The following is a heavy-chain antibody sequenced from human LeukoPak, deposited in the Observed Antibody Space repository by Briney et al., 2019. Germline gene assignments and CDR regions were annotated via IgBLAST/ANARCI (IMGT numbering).Heavy chain of an antibody. D-gene: IGHD1-14*01. CDR1: GGTFSSYA. V-gene: IGHV1-69*06. J-gene: IGHJ4*02. CDR3: ARGGWQKPGEADFDF. Sequence: ASVNVSCKASGGTFSSYAISWVRQAPGQGLEWMGGIIPIFGTANYAQKFQGRVTITADKSTSTAYMELSSLRSEDTAVYYCARGGWQKPGEADFDFWGQGSQVTVSS. CDR2: IIPIFGTA.